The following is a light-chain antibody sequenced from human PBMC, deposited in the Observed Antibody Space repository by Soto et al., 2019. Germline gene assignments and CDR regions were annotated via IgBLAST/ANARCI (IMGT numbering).Light chain of an antibody. CDR1: QDIRTE. V-gene: IGKV1-6*01. CDR3: LQDYNYPWT. J-gene: IGKJ1*01. CDR2: GAT. Sequence: ALQMTQSPSSLSASVGDRVTITCRASQDIRTELGWYQQKPGKAPKLLIYGATTLQSGVLSRFSCSGYRTDFTLTNSGLQPEDFATYYCLQDYNYPWTFGHGTKVEVK.